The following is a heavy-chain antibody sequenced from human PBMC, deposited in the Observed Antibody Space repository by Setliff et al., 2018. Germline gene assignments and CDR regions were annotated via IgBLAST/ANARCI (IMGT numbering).Heavy chain of an antibody. D-gene: IGHD5-18*01. CDR1: GDSIYNHF. V-gene: IGHV4-59*08. Sequence: SETLSLTCTVSGDSIYNHFWSWVRQPPGKGLEWIGYIYSTGSTNYNPSLKSRVAISIDTSKNQFSLQLSSVTAADTAVYYCARHHGDTAMVRGAFDFWGQGTMVTVSS. CDR3: ARHHGDTAMVRGAFDF. CDR2: IYSTGST. J-gene: IGHJ3*01.